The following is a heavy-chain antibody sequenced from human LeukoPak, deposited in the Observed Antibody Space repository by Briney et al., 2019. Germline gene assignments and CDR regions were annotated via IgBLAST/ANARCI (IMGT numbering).Heavy chain of an antibody. CDR2: MNEDGSEK. Sequence: GGSLRLSCAASGFTFSSYWMTWVRQAPGTGLEWVATMNEDGSEKHYVESVKGRFTISRDNAKNSLYLQMNSLRAEDTAVYYCARDPPRRYDYWGHGTLLTVSS. J-gene: IGHJ4*01. CDR3: ARDPPRRYDY. V-gene: IGHV3-7*01. CDR1: GFTFSSYW.